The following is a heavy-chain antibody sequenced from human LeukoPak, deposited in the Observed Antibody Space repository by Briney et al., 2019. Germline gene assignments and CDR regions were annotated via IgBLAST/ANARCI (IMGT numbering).Heavy chain of an antibody. CDR2: INAGNGNT. J-gene: IGHJ5*02. V-gene: IGHV1-3*01. CDR3: ARDSVRGLNWFDP. Sequence: GASVKVSCKASGYTFTSYAMHWVRQAPGQRLEWMGWINAGNGNTKYSQKFQGRVTIARDTSASTAYIELSSLRSEDTAVYYCARDSVRGLNWFDPWGQGTLVTVSS. CDR1: GYTFTSYA. D-gene: IGHD3-10*02.